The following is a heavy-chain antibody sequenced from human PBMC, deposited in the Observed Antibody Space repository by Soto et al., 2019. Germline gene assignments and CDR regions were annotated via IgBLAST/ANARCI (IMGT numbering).Heavy chain of an antibody. Sequence: QLQLQESGSGLVKPSQTLSLTCAVSGGSISSGGYSWSWIRQPPGKGLEWIGYIYHSGSTYYNPSLQGRDTISVDRSKNQFSLKLSSVTAADTAVYYCARSQTTVNSHGYWGQGTLVTVSS. CDR1: GGSISSGGYS. V-gene: IGHV4-30-2*01. J-gene: IGHJ4*02. CDR3: ARSQTTVNSHGY. D-gene: IGHD4-17*01. CDR2: IYHSGST.